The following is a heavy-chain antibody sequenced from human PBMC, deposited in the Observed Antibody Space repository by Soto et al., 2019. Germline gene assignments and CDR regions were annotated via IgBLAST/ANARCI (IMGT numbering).Heavy chain of an antibody. CDR1: GYSFTAYY. V-gene: IGHV1-2*02. D-gene: IGHD3-3*01. CDR2: IKPDNGGT. CDR3: ARRFLETRDWFDP. J-gene: IGHJ5*02. Sequence: QVQLVQSGAEVKKPGASVKVSCKASGYSFTAYYMHWLRQAPGQGLEWMGWIKPDNGGTNYAQKFQGRVTMTRDTSINTAYMELSRLTSGDTAVYYCARRFLETRDWFDPWGQGTLVTVSS.